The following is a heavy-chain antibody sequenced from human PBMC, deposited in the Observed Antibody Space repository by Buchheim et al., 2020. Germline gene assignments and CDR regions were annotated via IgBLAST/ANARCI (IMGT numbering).Heavy chain of an antibody. J-gene: IGHJ4*02. V-gene: IGHV3-48*01. D-gene: IGHD1-26*01. CDR2: LSSSSSTI. Sequence: EVQLVESGGGLVQPGGSLRLSCTASGFIFSSYSMNWVRQAPGKGLEWVSYLSSSSSTIYYADSVKGRFTISRDNAKNSLYLQMNSLRAEDTAVYYCARDSLGATGWDYFDYWGQGTL. CDR1: GFIFSSYS. CDR3: ARDSLGATGWDYFDY.